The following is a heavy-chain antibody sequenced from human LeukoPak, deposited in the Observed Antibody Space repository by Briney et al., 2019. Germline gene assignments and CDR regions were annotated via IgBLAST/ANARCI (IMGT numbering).Heavy chain of an antibody. CDR3: ARASHDYGDYSHFDY. D-gene: IGHD4-17*01. V-gene: IGHV4-61*02. Sequence: PSETLSLTCTVSGGSISSGSYYWSWLRQPAGKGLEWIGRIYATGRTNYNPSLKNRVTISLDTSKNQFSLKLSSVTAADTAVYYCARASHDYGDYSHFDYWGQGTLVTVSS. J-gene: IGHJ4*02. CDR1: GGSISSGSYY. CDR2: IYATGRT.